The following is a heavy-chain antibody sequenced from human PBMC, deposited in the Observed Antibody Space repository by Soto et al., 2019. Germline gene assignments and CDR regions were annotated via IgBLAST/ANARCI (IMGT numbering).Heavy chain of an antibody. Sequence: EVQLVESGGGLVQPGGSLRLSCAASGFTFSSYWMTWVRQAPGKGLEWVANIKQDESEKYYLDSVKGRFTNSRDNAKNSLYLQMNSLRAEDTAVYYCARVYYDYIWGSYPLNYWGQGTLVTVSS. CDR3: ARVYYDYIWGSYPLNY. CDR2: IKQDESEK. V-gene: IGHV3-7*01. CDR1: GFTFSSYW. J-gene: IGHJ4*02. D-gene: IGHD3-16*02.